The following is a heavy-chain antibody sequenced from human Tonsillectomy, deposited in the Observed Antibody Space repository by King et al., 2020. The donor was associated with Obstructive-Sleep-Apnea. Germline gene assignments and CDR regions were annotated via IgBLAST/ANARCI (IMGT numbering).Heavy chain of an antibody. Sequence: VQLVESGGGVVQPGRSLRLSCAASGFTFSFYAMHWVRQAPGRGLEWVAVITHDGSHEYYADSVKGRFTLSRDNSKDTLHLQMNSLRPEDTAVYYCARDPKSDYFDSSGFEYWGQGTLVTVSS. CDR1: GFTFSFYA. CDR3: ARDPKSDYFDSSGFEY. CDR2: ITHDGSHE. J-gene: IGHJ4*02. V-gene: IGHV3-30-3*01. D-gene: IGHD3-22*01.